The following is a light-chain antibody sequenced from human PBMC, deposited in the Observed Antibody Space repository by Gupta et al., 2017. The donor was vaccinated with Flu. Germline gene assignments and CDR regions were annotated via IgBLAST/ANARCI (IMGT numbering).Light chain of an antibody. V-gene: IGLV2-23*01. CDR3: CSCAASSTWV. Sequence: QSALTQPASVSGSPGQSITISCTGTSSDVGSYNLVSWYQQHPGKAPKLLISEGIKRPSGVSNRFSGSKSGNTASLTISGLQDEDEADYYCCSCAASSTWVFGGGTKLTVL. CDR2: EGI. J-gene: IGLJ2*01. CDR1: SSDVGSYNL.